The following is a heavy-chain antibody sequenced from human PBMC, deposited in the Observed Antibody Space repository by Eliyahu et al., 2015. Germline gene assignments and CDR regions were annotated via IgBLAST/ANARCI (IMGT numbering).Heavy chain of an antibody. D-gene: IGHD2-15*01. V-gene: IGHV1-24*01. J-gene: IGHJ5*02. CDR1: GYTFNDLS. CDR3: ASLVVAVPNWFDP. Sequence: QVQLVQSGAEVKKPGASVKVSCKISGYTFNDLSIHWVRRAPGKGLEWMGSFDPEDGEPIYSQKFQGRVTMTEDTSTETMYMELSRLRFDDTAIYYCASLVVAVPNWFDPWGQGTLVTVSP. CDR2: FDPEDGEP.